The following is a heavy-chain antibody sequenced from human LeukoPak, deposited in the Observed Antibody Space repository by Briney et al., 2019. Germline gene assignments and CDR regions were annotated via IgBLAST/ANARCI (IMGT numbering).Heavy chain of an antibody. V-gene: IGHV3-30-3*01. CDR2: ISYDGSNK. Sequence: GRSLRLSCAASGFTFSSYAMHWVRQAPGKGLEWVAVISYDGSNKYYADSVKGRFTISRDNSKNTLYLQMSSLRAEDTAVYYCARDLSGGGGYLDYWGQGTLVTVSS. J-gene: IGHJ4*02. CDR1: GFTFSSYA. D-gene: IGHD3-22*01. CDR3: ARDLSGGGGYLDY.